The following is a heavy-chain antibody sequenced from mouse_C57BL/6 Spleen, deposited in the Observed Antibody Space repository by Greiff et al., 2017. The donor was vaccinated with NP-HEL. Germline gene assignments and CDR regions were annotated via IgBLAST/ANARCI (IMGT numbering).Heavy chain of an antibody. Sequence: QVQLQQSGAELVRPGASVTLSCKASGYTFTDYEMHWVKQTPVHGLEWIGAIDPETGGTAYNQKFKGKAILTADKSSSTAYMELRSLTSEDSAVYYCTRDYGSSFYYVDDWGQGTTLTVSS. CDR3: TRDYGSSFYYVDD. D-gene: IGHD1-1*01. J-gene: IGHJ2*01. CDR1: GYTFTDYE. V-gene: IGHV1-15*01. CDR2: IDPETGGT.